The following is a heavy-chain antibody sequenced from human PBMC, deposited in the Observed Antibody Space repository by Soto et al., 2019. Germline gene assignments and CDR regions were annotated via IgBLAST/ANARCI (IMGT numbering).Heavy chain of an antibody. CDR1: GFTFSSYS. CDR2: ISSSSSYI. CDR3: ARIVAGRSGYYFDY. J-gene: IGHJ4*02. Sequence: EVQLVESGGGLVKPGGSLRLSCAASGFTFSSYSMNWVRQAPGKGLEWVSSISSSSSYIYYADSVKGRFTISRDNAKNSLYLQMNSLRAEDTAVYYCARIVAGRSGYYFDYWGQGTLVTVSS. V-gene: IGHV3-21*01. D-gene: IGHD6-19*01.